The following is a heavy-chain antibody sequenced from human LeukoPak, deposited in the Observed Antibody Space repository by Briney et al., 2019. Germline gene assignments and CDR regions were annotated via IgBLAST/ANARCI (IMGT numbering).Heavy chain of an antibody. D-gene: IGHD6-13*01. CDR3: ARGGPAAGTLRYYYYGMDV. V-gene: IGHV4-34*01. J-gene: IGHJ6*02. CDR2: INHSGST. Sequence: SETLSLTCAVYGGSFSGYYWSWIRQPPGKGLEWIGEINHSGSTNYNPSLKSRVTISVDTSKNQFSLKLSSVTAADTAVYYCARGGPAAGTLRYYYYGMDVWGQGTTVTVSS. CDR1: GGSFSGYY.